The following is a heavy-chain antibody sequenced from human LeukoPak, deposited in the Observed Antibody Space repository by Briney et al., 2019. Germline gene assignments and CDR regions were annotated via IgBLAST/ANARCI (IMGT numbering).Heavy chain of an antibody. V-gene: IGHV3-23*01. Sequence: GGSLRLSCEASGFTISSYAMSWVRQAPGKGREWVSCIIDSGDITYYANSVKGRLTISRENSKNTLYLQINGLRAEDTAGYYCAKLGGQEVYNYYVGVWGKGTTVAVSS. CDR2: IIDSGDIT. D-gene: IGHD3-16*01. J-gene: IGHJ6*03. CDR3: AKLGGQEVYNYYVGV. CDR1: GFTISSYA.